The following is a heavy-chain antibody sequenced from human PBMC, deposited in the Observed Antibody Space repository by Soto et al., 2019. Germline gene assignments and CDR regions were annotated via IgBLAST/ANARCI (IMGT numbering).Heavy chain of an antibody. D-gene: IGHD2-15*01. CDR3: TTDLREIVVVAATQVYYYGMDV. Sequence: GESLKISCMASGYNFPTHWIAWVRQLPGKGLEWMGMIYPDDSDTRYSPSFQGQVTISVDKSISTAYLQWSSLKASDTAMYYCTTDLREIVVVAATQVYYYGMDVWGQGTTVTVSS. CDR1: GYNFPTHW. CDR2: IYPDDSDT. V-gene: IGHV5-51*01. J-gene: IGHJ6*02.